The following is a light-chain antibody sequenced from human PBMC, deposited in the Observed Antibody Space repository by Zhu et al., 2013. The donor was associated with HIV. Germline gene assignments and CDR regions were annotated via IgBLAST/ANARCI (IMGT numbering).Light chain of an antibody. CDR2: GAS. J-gene: IGKJ1*01. Sequence: EILLMQSPGTLSLSPGERATLSCRASQSVSSSYLAWYQHKPGQAPRLLIYGASSRATGIPDRFSGSGSGTDFTLTISRLEPEDFATYYCQQYSSYPWAFGQGTKVEIK. V-gene: IGKV3-20*01. CDR1: QSVSSSY. CDR3: QQYSSYPWA.